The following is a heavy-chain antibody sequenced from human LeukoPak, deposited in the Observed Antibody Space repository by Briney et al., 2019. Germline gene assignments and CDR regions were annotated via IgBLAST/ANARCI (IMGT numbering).Heavy chain of an antibody. CDR3: AKGSAAAGSPSDY. V-gene: IGHV3-9*01. CDR1: GFTFDDYA. CDR2: IRWNSGSI. D-gene: IGHD6-13*01. J-gene: IGHJ4*02. Sequence: GGSLRLSCAASGFTFDDYAMHWVRQAPGKGLEWVSSIRWNSGSIGYADSVKGRFTISRDNTKNCLYLQMYSLRTEDTALYYCAKGSAAAGSPSDYWGQGTLVTVSS.